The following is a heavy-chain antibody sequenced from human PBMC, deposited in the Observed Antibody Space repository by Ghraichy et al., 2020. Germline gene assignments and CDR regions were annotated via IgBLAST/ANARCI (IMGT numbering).Heavy chain of an antibody. D-gene: IGHD3-9*01. CDR2: IVHSGST. CDR1: VGSFNSRY. V-gene: IGHV4-34*01. Sequence: LNISCAVYVGSFNSRYWSWIRQPPGKGLQWIGEIVHSGSTNYNPSLKSRVTISVDTSKNQFSLKLSSMTAADTAVYYCARGSPYYDVLTGYYFQPRAFDIWGQGTMVTVSS. J-gene: IGHJ3*02. CDR3: ARGSPYYDVLTGYYFQPRAFDI.